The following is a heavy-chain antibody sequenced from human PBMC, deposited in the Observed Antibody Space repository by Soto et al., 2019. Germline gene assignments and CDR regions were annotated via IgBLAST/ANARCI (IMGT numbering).Heavy chain of an antibody. CDR2: ISSSSSTI. Sequence: EVQLVECGGGLVQPGGSLRLSCAASGFTFSSYSMNWVRQAPGKGLEWVSYISSSSSTIYYADSVKGRFTISRDNAKNSLYLQMNCLRDEDTAVYYCAGNGNLLYYYHSSGYPYYFDYWGQGTLVTVSS. CDR3: AGNGNLLYYYHSSGYPYYFDY. CDR1: GFTFSSYS. D-gene: IGHD3-22*01. V-gene: IGHV3-48*02. J-gene: IGHJ4*02.